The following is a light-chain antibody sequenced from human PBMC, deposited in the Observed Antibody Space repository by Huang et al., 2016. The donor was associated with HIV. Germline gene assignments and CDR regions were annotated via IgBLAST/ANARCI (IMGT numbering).Light chain of an antibody. CDR1: QSVGSY. J-gene: IGKJ1*01. Sequence: DIVLTQSPATLSLSPGERATLSCRAGQSVGSYLAWYQQTPGQAPRLLVSDASHRATGLPARFSGSGSGTDFTLTISSLEPEDFAVYYCHQHSSWPGTFGQGTRVEIK. CDR2: DAS. CDR3: HQHSSWPGT. V-gene: IGKV3-11*01.